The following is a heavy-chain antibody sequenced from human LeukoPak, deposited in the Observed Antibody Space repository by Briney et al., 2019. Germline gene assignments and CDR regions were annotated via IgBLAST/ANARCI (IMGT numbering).Heavy chain of an antibody. CDR3: ARKYCSATSCSYGFDI. Sequence: SETLSLTCAVYGGSFSGYYWSWIRQPPGKGLEWIGETSHSGTTNYNPSLESRVTILVDTSRKQFSLKLSSVTAADTAIYFCARKYCSATSCSYGFDIWGQGKMVTVSS. CDR1: GGSFSGYY. V-gene: IGHV4-34*01. J-gene: IGHJ3*02. CDR2: TSHSGTT. D-gene: IGHD2-2*01.